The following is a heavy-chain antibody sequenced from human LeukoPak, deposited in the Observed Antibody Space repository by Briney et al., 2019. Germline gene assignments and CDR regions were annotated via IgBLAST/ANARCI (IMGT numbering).Heavy chain of an antibody. D-gene: IGHD3-22*01. V-gene: IGHV3-23*01. J-gene: IGHJ4*02. Sequence: GGSLRLSCTASGFTFSSYTMSWVRQAPGKGLKWVSTITTGGPNTYYADSVKGRFSISKDNSKNTLYLQMNSLGAEDTAVYYCATHYYDSSGYFSPDCWGQGTPVTVSS. CDR2: ITTGGPNT. CDR3: ATHYYDSSGYFSPDC. CDR1: GFTFSSYT.